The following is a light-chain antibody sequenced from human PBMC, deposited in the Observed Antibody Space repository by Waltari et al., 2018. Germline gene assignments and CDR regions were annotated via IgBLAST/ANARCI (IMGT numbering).Light chain of an antibody. V-gene: IGLV2-14*03. CDR1: SSDVGAYNY. CDR2: DVT. Sequence: QSALTPPASVSGSPGQSITISCTGTSSDVGAYNYVSWYQQHPGKAPKLMIYDVTNRPSGVSNRFSGSKSDNTASLTISGLQAEDEADYYCSSYTSSSTLAFGGGTKLTVL. CDR3: SSYTSSSTLA. J-gene: IGLJ2*01.